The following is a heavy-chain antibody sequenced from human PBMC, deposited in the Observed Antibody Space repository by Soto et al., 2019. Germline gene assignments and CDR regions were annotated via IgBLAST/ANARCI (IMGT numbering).Heavy chain of an antibody. J-gene: IGHJ4*02. CDR3: AKDRGGDCPENSCYFGADY. CDR1: GFTFSSFG. Sequence: GGSLRLSCVGSGFTFSSFGMHWVRQAPGKRLECVAVISDTGSSHYYAASVEGRFTISRETSKKTLSLHMDRMRVEDTAVYYCAKDRGGDCPENSCYFGADYWGQGTPVTLSS. CDR2: ISDTGSSH. V-gene: IGHV3-30*18. D-gene: IGHD2-2*01.